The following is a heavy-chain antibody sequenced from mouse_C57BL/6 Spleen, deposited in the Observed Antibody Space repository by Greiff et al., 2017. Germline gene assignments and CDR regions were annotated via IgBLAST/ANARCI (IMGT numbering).Heavy chain of an antibody. CDR3: ARRNYYYGSSYAMDY. J-gene: IGHJ4*01. CDR2: IAPSDSYT. CDR1: GYTFTSYW. Sequence: QVQLQQPGAELVMPGASVKLSCKASGYTFTSYWMHWVKQRPGQGLEWIGEIAPSDSYTNYNQQFKGKSTLTVDKSSSTAYMQLSSLTSEDSAVYYCARRNYYYGSSYAMDYWGQGTSVTVSS. D-gene: IGHD1-1*01. V-gene: IGHV1-69*01.